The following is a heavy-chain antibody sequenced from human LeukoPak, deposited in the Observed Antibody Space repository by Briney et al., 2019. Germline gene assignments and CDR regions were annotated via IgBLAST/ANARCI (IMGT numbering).Heavy chain of an antibody. Sequence: PSETLSLTCGVSGTSFTSYYWAGIPQTPGKGLEWIGEVNHSGYTNMNPSLKSRVTISVDTSKNQFSLMMTSVTAADTAVYFCARMTTGHDYWGQGTLVTVSS. V-gene: IGHV4-34*01. D-gene: IGHD4-17*01. CDR2: VNHSGYT. CDR3: ARMTTGHDY. J-gene: IGHJ4*02. CDR1: GTSFTSYY.